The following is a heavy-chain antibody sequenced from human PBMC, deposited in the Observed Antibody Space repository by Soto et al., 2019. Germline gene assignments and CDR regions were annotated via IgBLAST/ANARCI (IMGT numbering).Heavy chain of an antibody. V-gene: IGHV4-59*08. CDR3: ARLVGLKGATRSGYPAFDI. Sequence: SETLSLTCTVSGGSISSYYWSWIRQPPGKGLEWIGYIYYSGSTNYNPSLKSRVTISVDTSKNQFSLKLSSVTAADTAVYYCARLVGLKGATRSGYPAFDIWGQGTMVTVSS. CDR1: GGSISSYY. J-gene: IGHJ3*02. CDR2: IYYSGST. D-gene: IGHD1-26*01.